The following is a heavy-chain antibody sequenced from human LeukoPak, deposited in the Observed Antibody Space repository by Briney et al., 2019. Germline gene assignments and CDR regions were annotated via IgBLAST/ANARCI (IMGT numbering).Heavy chain of an antibody. CDR1: GYTFTTYD. CDR3: AREGGTPFDY. D-gene: IGHD3-16*01. CDR2: ISAYNGNT. Sequence: ASVKVSCKASGYTFTTYDFHWVRQATGQGLEWMGWISAYNGNTNYAQKLQGRVTMTTDTSTSTAYMELRSLRSDDTAVYYCAREGGTPFDYWGQGTLVTVSS. J-gene: IGHJ4*02. V-gene: IGHV1-18*01.